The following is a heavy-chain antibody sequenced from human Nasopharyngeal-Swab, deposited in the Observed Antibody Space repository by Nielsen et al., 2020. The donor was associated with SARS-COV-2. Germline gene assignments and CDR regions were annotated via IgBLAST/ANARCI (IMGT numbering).Heavy chain of an antibody. CDR2: ISYDGSNK. Sequence: SCAASGFTFSSYAMHWVRQAPGKGLEWVAVISYDGSNKYYEDSVKGRFTISRDNSKNTLYLQMNSLRAEDTAVYYCARSDIVVVVADIGAFLNWGQGTLVTVSS. V-gene: IGHV3-30-3*01. CDR3: ARSDIVVVVADIGAFLN. J-gene: IGHJ4*02. D-gene: IGHD2-15*01. CDR1: GFTFSSYA.